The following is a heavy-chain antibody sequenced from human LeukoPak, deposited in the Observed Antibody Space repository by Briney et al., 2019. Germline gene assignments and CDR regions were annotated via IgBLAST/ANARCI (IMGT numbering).Heavy chain of an antibody. CDR2: IIPIFGTA. Sequence: VASVKVSCKASGGTFSSYAISWVRQAPGQGLEWMGGIIPIFGTANYAQKFQGRVTITTDESTSTAYMELSSLRSEDTAVYYCASSPLYYDSSGRTFDYWGQGTLVTVSS. J-gene: IGHJ4*02. V-gene: IGHV1-69*05. CDR1: GGTFSSYA. CDR3: ASSPLYYDSSGRTFDY. D-gene: IGHD3-22*01.